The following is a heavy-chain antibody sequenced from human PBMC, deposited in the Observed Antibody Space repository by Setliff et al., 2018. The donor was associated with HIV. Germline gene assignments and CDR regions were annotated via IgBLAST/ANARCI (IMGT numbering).Heavy chain of an antibody. J-gene: IGHJ5*02. D-gene: IGHD2-21*02. CDR2: IKSKTDGGTT. CDR3: ARDLGDGTPGHH. V-gene: IGHV3-15*01. CDR1: GFTFSNAW. Sequence: LRLSCAASGFTFSNAWMSWVRQAPGKGLEWVGRIKSKTDGGTTDYAAPVKGRFTISRDDSKNTLYLQMNSLKTEDTAVYYCARDLGDGTPGHHWGQGTLVTVSS.